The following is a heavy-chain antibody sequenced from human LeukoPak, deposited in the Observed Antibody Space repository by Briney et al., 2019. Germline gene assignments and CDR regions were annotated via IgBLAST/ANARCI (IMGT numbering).Heavy chain of an antibody. CDR3: ARRVRTVSYYYGSGYMDV. Sequence: SETLSLTCTVSGDSISSSNSYWGWIRQPPGKGLEWIGSIYYSGNTYYNASLKSRVTISVDTSKNQFSLKLSSVTAADTAVYYCARRVRTVSYYYGSGYMDVWGKGTTVTVSS. J-gene: IGHJ6*03. CDR2: IYYSGNT. D-gene: IGHD3-10*01. V-gene: IGHV4-39*01. CDR1: GDSISSSNSY.